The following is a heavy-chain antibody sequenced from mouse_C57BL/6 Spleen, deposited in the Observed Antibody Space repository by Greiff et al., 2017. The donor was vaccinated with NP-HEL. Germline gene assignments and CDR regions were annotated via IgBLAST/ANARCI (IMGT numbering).Heavy chain of an antibody. CDR1: GFTFSDYG. V-gene: IGHV5-17*01. CDR2: ISSGSSTI. J-gene: IGHJ1*03. CDR3: ARGYYGSSLSWYFDV. Sequence: EVKLMESGGGLVKPGGSLKLSCAASGFTFSDYGMHWVRQAPEKGLEWVAYISSGSSTIYYADTVKGRCTITRDNAKNTLFLQMTSLRSEDTSMYYCARGYYGSSLSWYFDVWGTGTTVTVSS. D-gene: IGHD1-1*01.